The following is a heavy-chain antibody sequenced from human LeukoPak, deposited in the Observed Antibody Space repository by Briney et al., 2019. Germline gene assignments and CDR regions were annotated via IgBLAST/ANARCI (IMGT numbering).Heavy chain of an antibody. D-gene: IGHD5-18*01. J-gene: IGHJ4*02. Sequence: PGGSLRLSCAASGFTFSSYWMSWVRQAPGKGLEWVANIKQDGSEKYYVDSVKGRFTISRDNAKNSLYLQMNSLRAEDTAVYYCARASGGYSHGPFDYWGQGTLVTVSS. CDR1: GFTFSSYW. CDR2: IKQDGSEK. CDR3: ARASGGYSHGPFDY. V-gene: IGHV3-7*01.